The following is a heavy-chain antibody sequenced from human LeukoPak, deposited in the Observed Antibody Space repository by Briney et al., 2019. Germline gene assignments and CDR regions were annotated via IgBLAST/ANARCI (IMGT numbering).Heavy chain of an antibody. CDR1: GGSISSSNW. CDR2: MYYSGST. CDR3: ARATRAARHFDY. V-gene: IGHV4-4*02. Sequence: SGTLSLTCAVSGGSISSSNWWSWVRQPPGKGLEWIVSMYYSGSTYNNPSLKSRVTISVDTSKNQFSLKLSSVTAADTAVYYCARATRAARHFDYWGQGTLVTVSS. D-gene: IGHD6-6*01. J-gene: IGHJ4*02.